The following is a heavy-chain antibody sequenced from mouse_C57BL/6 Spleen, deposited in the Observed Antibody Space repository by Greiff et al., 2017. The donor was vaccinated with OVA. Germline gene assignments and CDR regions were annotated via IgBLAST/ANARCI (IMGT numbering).Heavy chain of an antibody. V-gene: IGHV5-4*01. CDR1: GFTFSSYA. CDR3: ARVDYDGAWFAY. D-gene: IGHD2-4*01. J-gene: IGHJ3*01. CDR2: ISDGGSYT. Sequence: EVQLVESGGGLVKPGGSLKLSCAASGFTFSSYAMSWVRQTPEKRLEWVATISDGGSYTYYPDNVKGRFTISRDNAKNNLYLQMSHLKSEDTAMYYCARVDYDGAWFAYWGQGTLVTVSA.